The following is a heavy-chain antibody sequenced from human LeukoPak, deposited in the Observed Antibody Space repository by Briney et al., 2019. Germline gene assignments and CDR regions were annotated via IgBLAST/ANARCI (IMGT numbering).Heavy chain of an antibody. D-gene: IGHD6-13*01. CDR3: ARDVSYSSSWFGPGWFDP. Sequence: PSETLSLTCTVSDGSISSSNYYWGWIRQPPGKGLEWIGTIYYSGSTYYIPSLKSRLTISIDTSKNQFSLKQSSVTAADTALYYCARDVSYSSSWFGPGWFDPWGQGTLVTVSS. J-gene: IGHJ5*02. CDR2: IYYSGST. CDR1: DGSISSSNYY. V-gene: IGHV4-39*07.